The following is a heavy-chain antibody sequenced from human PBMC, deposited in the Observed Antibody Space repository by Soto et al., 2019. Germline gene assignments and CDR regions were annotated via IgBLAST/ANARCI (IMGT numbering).Heavy chain of an antibody. CDR2: ISYDGSNK. D-gene: IGHD3-3*01. CDR3: AKDHSTIFGVDYYGMDV. CDR1: GFTFSSYG. Sequence: PGGSLRLSCAASGFTFSSYGMHWVRQAPGKGLEWVAVISYDGSNKYYADSVKGRFTISRDNSKNTLYLQMNSLRAEDTAVYYCAKDHSTIFGVDYYGMDVWGQGTTVTVYS. J-gene: IGHJ6*02. V-gene: IGHV3-30*18.